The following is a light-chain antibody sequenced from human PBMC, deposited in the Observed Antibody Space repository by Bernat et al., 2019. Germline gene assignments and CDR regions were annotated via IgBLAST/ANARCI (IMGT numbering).Light chain of an antibody. CDR2: DVN. V-gene: IGLV2-23*02. CDR1: SSDVGSYNR. Sequence: QSALTQPASVSGSPGQSITISCTGTSSDVGSYNRVSWYQQYPGKATKLMIYDVNKRPSGVSDRFSGSKSGHTASLTISGLQAEDEAEYYCCSCAGSPTYVFGTGTKVTVL. J-gene: IGLJ1*01. CDR3: CSCAGSPTYV.